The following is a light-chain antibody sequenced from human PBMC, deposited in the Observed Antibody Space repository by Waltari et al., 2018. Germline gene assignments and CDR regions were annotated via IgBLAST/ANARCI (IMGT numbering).Light chain of an antibody. V-gene: IGKV3-15*01. J-gene: IGKJ2*01. Sequence: EIVMTPSPATLSVSPGERATLSCRASQSVSRNLAWYQQKPDQAPRLLIYGASTRATGIPARFSGSGSGTEFTLTISSLQSEDFAVYYCQQYNNWPPMYTFGQGTKLEIK. CDR3: QQYNNWPPMYT. CDR2: GAS. CDR1: QSVSRN.